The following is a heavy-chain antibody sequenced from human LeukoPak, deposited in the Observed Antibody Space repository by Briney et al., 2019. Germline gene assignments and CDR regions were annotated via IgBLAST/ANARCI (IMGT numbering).Heavy chain of an antibody. CDR3: AREGLRGYDFSNNHFDY. V-gene: IGHV4-61*02. J-gene: IGHJ4*02. CDR2: IYTSGST. D-gene: IGHD3-3*01. Sequence: SQTLSLTCTVSGGSISSGSYYWSWIRQPAGKGLEWIGRIYTSGSTNYNPSLKSRVTISVDTSKNQFSLKLSSVTAADTAVYYCAREGLRGYDFSNNHFDYWGQGTLVTVSS. CDR1: GGSISSGSYY.